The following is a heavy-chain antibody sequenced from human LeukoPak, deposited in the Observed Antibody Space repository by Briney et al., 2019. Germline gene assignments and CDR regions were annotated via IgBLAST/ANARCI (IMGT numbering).Heavy chain of an antibody. CDR1: GDSFSGYY. CDR2: INHRGTT. V-gene: IGHV4-34*01. D-gene: IGHD1-26*01. Sequence: SETLSLTCAVYGDSFSGYYWSWIRQPPGKGLEWIAEINHRGTTHYNPSLKSRVTISVDRSKNQFSLKLSSVTAADTAVYYCARDLRPVGAVDYWGQGTLVTVSS. CDR3: ARDLRPVGAVDY. J-gene: IGHJ4*02.